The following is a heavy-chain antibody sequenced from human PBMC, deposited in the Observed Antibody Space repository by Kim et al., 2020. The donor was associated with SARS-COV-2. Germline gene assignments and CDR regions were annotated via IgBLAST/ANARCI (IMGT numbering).Heavy chain of an antibody. J-gene: IGHJ4*02. D-gene: IGHD1-26*01. CDR1: GFTFSSYA. CDR3: AKDSRSGSYPQSDY. CDR2: ISGSGGST. V-gene: IGHV3-23*01. Sequence: GGSLRLSCAASGFTFSSYAMSWVRQAPGKGLEWVSAISGSGGSTYYADSVKGRFTISRDNSKNTLYLQMNSLRAEDTAVYYCAKDSRSGSYPQSDYWGQGTLVTVSS.